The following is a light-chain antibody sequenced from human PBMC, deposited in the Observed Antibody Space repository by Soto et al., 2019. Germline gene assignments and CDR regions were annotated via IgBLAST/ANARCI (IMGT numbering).Light chain of an antibody. CDR3: QQYGSSPIT. CDR1: QSVSSSY. Sequence: EIVMTQSPVTLSVSPGERATLSCGASQSVSSSYVAWYQHRPGLAPRLLIHDASSRATGIPDRFSGTKSGTDFTLTIRRLEPEDAAVYFCQQYGSSPITFGQGTLLEV. J-gene: IGKJ5*01. CDR2: DAS. V-gene: IGKV3D-20*01.